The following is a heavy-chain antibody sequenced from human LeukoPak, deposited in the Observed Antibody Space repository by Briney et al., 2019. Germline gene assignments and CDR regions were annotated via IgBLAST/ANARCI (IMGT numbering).Heavy chain of an antibody. CDR2: IKQDGSEK. Sequence: GGSLRLSCTASGFTLSSYAMSWVRQAPGKGLEWVANIKQDGSEKYYVDSVKGRFTISRDNAKNSLYLQMNSLRAEDTAVYYCAREAYYDFWSGYQSCFDYWGQGTLVTVSS. CDR3: AREAYYDFWSGYQSCFDY. V-gene: IGHV3-7*01. CDR1: GFTLSSYA. J-gene: IGHJ4*02. D-gene: IGHD3-3*01.